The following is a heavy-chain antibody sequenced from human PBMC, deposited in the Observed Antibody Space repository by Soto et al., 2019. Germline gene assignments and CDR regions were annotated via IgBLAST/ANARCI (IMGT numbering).Heavy chain of an antibody. CDR2: ISSNGGST. V-gene: IGHV3-64*02. J-gene: IGHJ6*02. CDR3: ARGAYYYGMDV. Sequence: GGSLRLSCAASGFTFSSYAMHWVRQAPGKGLEYVSAISSNGGSTYYADSVKGRFTISRDNSKNTLYLQMGSLRAEDMAVYYCARGAYYYGMDVWGQGTTVTVSS. CDR1: GFTFSSYA.